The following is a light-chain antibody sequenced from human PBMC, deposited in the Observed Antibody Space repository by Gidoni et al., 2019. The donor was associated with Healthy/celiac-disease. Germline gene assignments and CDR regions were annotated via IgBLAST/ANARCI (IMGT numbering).Light chain of an antibody. J-gene: IGKJ2*03. V-gene: IGKV1-5*03. CDR3: QQYNSYPYS. CDR2: KAS. Sequence: DIQMTQSPSTLSASVGDRVTITCRASPSISSWLAWYQQKPGKAPKLLIYKASSLESGVPSRFSGSGSGTEFTLTISSLQPDDFATYYCQQYNSYPYSFSQGTKLEIK. CDR1: PSISSW.